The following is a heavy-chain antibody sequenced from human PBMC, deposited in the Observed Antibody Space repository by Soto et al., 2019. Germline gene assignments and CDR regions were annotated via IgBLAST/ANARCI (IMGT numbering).Heavy chain of an antibody. CDR1: GGSVSSDSYY. CDR3: ARVIVGASNYFDY. V-gene: IGHV4-61*01. CDR2: IYYSGST. D-gene: IGHD1-26*01. J-gene: IGHJ4*02. Sequence: LETLSLTCTVSGGSVSSDSYYWSWIRQPPGKGLEWIGYIYYSGSTNSNPSLKSRVTISVDTSKDQFPLKLSSVTAADTAVYYCARVIVGASNYFDYWGQGTLVTVSS.